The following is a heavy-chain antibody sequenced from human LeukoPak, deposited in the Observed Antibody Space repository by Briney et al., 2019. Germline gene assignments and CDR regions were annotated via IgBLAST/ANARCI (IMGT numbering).Heavy chain of an antibody. CDR1: GFTFSSYG. Sequence: PGGSLRLSCAASGFTFSSYGMSWVRQAPGKGLEWVSAISGSGGSTYYADSVKGRFTISRDNSKNTLYLQMNSLRAEDTAVYYCAKGGDYYGSGSQYDYWGQGTLVTVSS. J-gene: IGHJ4*02. D-gene: IGHD3-10*01. CDR3: AKGGDYYGSGSQYDY. CDR2: ISGSGGST. V-gene: IGHV3-23*01.